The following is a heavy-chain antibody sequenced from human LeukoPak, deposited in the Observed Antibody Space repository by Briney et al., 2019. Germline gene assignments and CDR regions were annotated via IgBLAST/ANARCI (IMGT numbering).Heavy chain of an antibody. CDR1: GGSIKNNY. D-gene: IGHD1-14*01. CDR2: VYSNGNT. CDR3: AGGTFDGPLYGTYWYFHV. Sequence: LETLSLTCTVSGGSIKNNYWSWIRQPPGKALEWIGYVYSNGNTNYNPSLKSRVTMSIETSKNQFSLKVPSVTAADTAVYYCAGGTFDGPLYGTYWYFHVWGRGTLVTVSS. V-gene: IGHV4-59*01. J-gene: IGHJ2*01.